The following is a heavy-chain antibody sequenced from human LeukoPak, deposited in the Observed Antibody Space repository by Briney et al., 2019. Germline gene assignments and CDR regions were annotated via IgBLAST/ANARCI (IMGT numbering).Heavy chain of an antibody. J-gene: IGHJ4*02. CDR3: AKALPDFVSDYYGSGSPYFDY. CDR1: GFTFSSYA. V-gene: IGHV3-23*01. CDR2: ISGSGGST. Sequence: HPGGSLRLSCAASGFTFSSYAMSWVRQAPGKGLEWVSAISGSGGSTYYADSVKGRFTISRDNSKNTLYLQMNSLRAEDTAVYYCAKALPDFVSDYYGSGSPYFDYWGQGTLVTVSS. D-gene: IGHD3-10*01.